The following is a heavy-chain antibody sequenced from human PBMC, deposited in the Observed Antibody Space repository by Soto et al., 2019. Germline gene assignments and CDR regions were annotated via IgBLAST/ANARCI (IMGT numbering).Heavy chain of an antibody. V-gene: IGHV4-59*08. CDR3: ASPPPRKPDTPANCFAP. D-gene: IGHD2-2*02. J-gene: IGHJ5*02. CDR2: FYYSGTT. CDR1: GGSFSSYY. Sequence: SETLSLTCTVSGGSFSSYYWSWIRQSPGKGLEWIGHFYYSGTTTYNPSLKSRVSMSVDTSKNQISLKLSSVTAADSAVYYCASPPPRKPDTPANCFAPGAQGTLVTVST.